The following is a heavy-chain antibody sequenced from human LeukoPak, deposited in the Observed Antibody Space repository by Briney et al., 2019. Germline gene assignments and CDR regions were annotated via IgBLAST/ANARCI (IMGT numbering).Heavy chain of an antibody. CDR2: ICGSGGST. Sequence: QPGGSLRLSCAASGFTFSSYAMSWVRQAPGKGLEWVSAICGSGGSTYYADSVKGRFTISRDNSKNTLYLQMNSLRAEDTAVYYCAKDPSYYDSSGYYWNYFDYWGQGTLVTVSS. CDR1: GFTFSSYA. D-gene: IGHD3-22*01. J-gene: IGHJ4*02. V-gene: IGHV3-23*01. CDR3: AKDPSYYDSSGYYWNYFDY.